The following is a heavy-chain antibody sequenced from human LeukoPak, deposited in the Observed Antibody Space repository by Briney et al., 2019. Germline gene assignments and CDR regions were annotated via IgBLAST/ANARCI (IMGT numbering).Heavy chain of an antibody. V-gene: IGHV3-30*18. J-gene: IGHJ6*02. Sequence: TGGSLRLSCAASGFTFSSYGMHWVRQAPGKGLEWVAVISYDGSNKYYADSVKGRFTIPRDNSKNTLYLQMNSLRAEDTAVYYCAKATAHYYGMDVWGQGTTVTVSS. D-gene: IGHD1-26*01. CDR2: ISYDGSNK. CDR3: AKATAHYYGMDV. CDR1: GFTFSSYG.